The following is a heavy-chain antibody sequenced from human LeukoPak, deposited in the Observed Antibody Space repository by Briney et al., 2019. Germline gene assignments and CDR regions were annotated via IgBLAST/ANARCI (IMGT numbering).Heavy chain of an antibody. V-gene: IGHV3-74*01. CDR1: GFIFSNDY. CDR2: INGDGSGA. CDR3: ARSFYYGSGAHGMDV. J-gene: IGHJ6*02. D-gene: IGHD3-10*01. Sequence: GGSLRLSCAASGFIFSNDYMHWVRQVPGKGLVWVSRINGDGSGADYADSVRGRFTISRDNAKNTLYLQMNSLRADDTAVYYCARSFYYGSGAHGMDVWGQGTTVTVSS.